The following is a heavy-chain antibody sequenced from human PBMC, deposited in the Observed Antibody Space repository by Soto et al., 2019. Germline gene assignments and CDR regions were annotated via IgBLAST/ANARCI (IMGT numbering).Heavy chain of an antibody. CDR1: GGTFSSYR. CDR3: VRDSGAKLSSS. Sequence: GASVKVSCKASGGTFSSYRINWLRQSPGQGLGWVGGIVPIYRTADYAQKFQGRVTITADESARTSYMELRSLKSQDTAVYYCVRDSGAKLSSSWGQGTLVTVSS. J-gene: IGHJ4*02. CDR2: IVPIYRTA. D-gene: IGHD6-13*01. V-gene: IGHV1-69*13.